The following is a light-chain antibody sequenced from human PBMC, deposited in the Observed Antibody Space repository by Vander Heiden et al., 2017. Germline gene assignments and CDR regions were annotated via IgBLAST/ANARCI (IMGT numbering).Light chain of an antibody. CDR2: GAS. CDR3: QQYGSSPFT. CDR1: QSISRNY. Sequence: EIVLTQSPGTLSLSPGERATLSCRASQSISRNYLAWYQQKPGQAPRLLIYGASNRATGSPDRFSGSGSGTDFTRASSRLEPEDFAVYYCQQYGSSPFTFGPGTKVDSK. J-gene: IGKJ3*01. V-gene: IGKV3-20*01.